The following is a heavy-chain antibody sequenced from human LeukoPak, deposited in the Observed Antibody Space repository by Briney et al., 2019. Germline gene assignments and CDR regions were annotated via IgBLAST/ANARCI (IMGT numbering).Heavy chain of an antibody. Sequence: KPSETLSLTCAVYGGSFSGYYWSWIRQPPGKGLEGIGDINHSGSTNYNPSLKSRVTISVDTSKNQFSLKLSSVTAADTAVYYCARGRFSQIYGSGSYYSHLDYWGQGTLVTVSS. CDR1: GGSFSGYY. D-gene: IGHD3-10*01. CDR2: INHSGST. V-gene: IGHV4-34*01. CDR3: ARGRFSQIYGSGSYYSHLDY. J-gene: IGHJ4*02.